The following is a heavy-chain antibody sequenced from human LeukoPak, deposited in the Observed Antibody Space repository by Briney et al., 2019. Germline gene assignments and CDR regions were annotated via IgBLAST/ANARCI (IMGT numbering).Heavy chain of an antibody. Sequence: SVKVSCKASGGSFSSAAISWVRQAPGQGLEWMGGIIPTFGTPDYAQKFLGRVTITTDESTSTAYMELKSVTSEDTAVYYCATAGYSSGWSNVGGGYWGQGTLVTVSS. D-gene: IGHD6-19*01. J-gene: IGHJ4*02. V-gene: IGHV1-69*05. CDR1: GGSFSSAA. CDR3: ATAGYSSGWSNVGGGY. CDR2: IIPTFGTP.